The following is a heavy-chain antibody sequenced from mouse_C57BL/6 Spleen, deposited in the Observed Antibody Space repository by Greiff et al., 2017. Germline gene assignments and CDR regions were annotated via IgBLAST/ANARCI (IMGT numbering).Heavy chain of an antibody. J-gene: IGHJ2*01. CDR3: ARCYGSSYYFDY. CDR1: GFTFSSYG. CDR2: ISSGGSYT. V-gene: IGHV5-6*01. Sequence: EVQLQQSGGDLVKPGGSLKLSCAASGFTFSSYGMSWVRQTPDKRLEWVATISSGGSYTYYPDSVKGRFTISRDNAKNTLYLQMSSLKSEDTAMYYCARCYGSSYYFDYWGQGTTLTVSS. D-gene: IGHD1-1*01.